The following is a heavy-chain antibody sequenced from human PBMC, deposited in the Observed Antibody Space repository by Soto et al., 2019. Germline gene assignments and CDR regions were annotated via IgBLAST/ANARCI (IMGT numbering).Heavy chain of an antibody. V-gene: IGHV4-39*01. D-gene: IGHD6-19*01. Sequence: PSETLSLTCTVSGGSISSSSYYWGWIRQPPGKGLEWIGSIYYSGSTYYNPSLKSRVTISVDTSKNQFSLKLSSVTAADTAVYYCAKGGAIAVAGTFDYWGQGTLVTVSS. J-gene: IGHJ4*02. CDR1: GGSISSSSYY. CDR2: IYYSGST. CDR3: AKGGAIAVAGTFDY.